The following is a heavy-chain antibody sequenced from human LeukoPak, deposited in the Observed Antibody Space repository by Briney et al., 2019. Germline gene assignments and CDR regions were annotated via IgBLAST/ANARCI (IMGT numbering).Heavy chain of an antibody. CDR2: IIPIFGTA. Sequence: SVKVSCKASGGTFSSYAISWVRQAPGQGLEWMGGIIPIFGTANYAQKFQGRVTITADESTSTAYMELSSLRSEDTAVYYCARERLGGSSSFDYWGQGTLVTVSS. J-gene: IGHJ4*02. CDR1: GGTFSSYA. D-gene: IGHD6-6*01. CDR3: ARERLGGSSSFDY. V-gene: IGHV1-69*13.